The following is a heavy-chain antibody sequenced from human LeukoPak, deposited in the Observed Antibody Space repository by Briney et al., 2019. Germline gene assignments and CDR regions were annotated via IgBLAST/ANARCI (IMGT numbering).Heavy chain of an antibody. V-gene: IGHV3-15*01. J-gene: IGHJ4*02. Sequence: GGSLRLSCAASGFTFRNAWMSWVRQAPGKGLEWVGRIKSKADGGTTDYAAPVKGRLNISRDDSKNTLYLQMNSLKTEYTAVYYCTASTMIVVVTSDWGQGTLVSVSS. D-gene: IGHD3-22*01. CDR2: IKSKADGGTT. CDR1: GFTFRNAW. CDR3: TASTMIVVVTSD.